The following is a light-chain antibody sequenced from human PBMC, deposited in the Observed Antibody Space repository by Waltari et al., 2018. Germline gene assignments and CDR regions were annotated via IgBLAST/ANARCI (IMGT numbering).Light chain of an antibody. CDR2: AAS. CDR3: QQYYSKPLT. Sequence: EIQMTQSPSSLSASFGDRVHLTCRASQGIGNSLAWYQQKPGKAPKLLLYAASRLESGFPARFRGSGSGTDYTLTIIGLQSEDVATYYCQQYYSKPLTFGGGTKVEIK. J-gene: IGKJ4*01. V-gene: IGKV1-NL1*01. CDR1: QGIGNS.